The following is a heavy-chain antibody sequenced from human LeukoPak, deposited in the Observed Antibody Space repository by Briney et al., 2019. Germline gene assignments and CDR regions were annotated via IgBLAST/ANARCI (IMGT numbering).Heavy chain of an antibody. CDR3: ARGVWDYVWGSYRPKTFDY. V-gene: IGHV1-3*01. J-gene: IGHJ4*02. CDR1: GYTFTSYA. D-gene: IGHD3-16*02. CDR2: INAGNGNT. Sequence: ASVKVSCKASGYTFTSYAMHWVRQAPGQRLEWMGWINAGNGNTKYSQKFQGRVTITRDTSASTAYMELSSLRSEDTAVYYCARGVWDYVWGSYRPKTFDYWGQGTLVTVSS.